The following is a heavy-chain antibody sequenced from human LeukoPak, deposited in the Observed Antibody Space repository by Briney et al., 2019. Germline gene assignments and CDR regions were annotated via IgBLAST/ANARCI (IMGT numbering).Heavy chain of an antibody. J-gene: IGHJ4*02. D-gene: IGHD6-13*01. V-gene: IGHV3-53*01. CDR1: GFTVSNNY. CDR2: IYSGGST. CDR3: ARDGGYSSSWPDY. Sequence: PGGSLRLSCAASGFTVSNNYMNWVRQAPGKGLEWVSLIYSGGSTYYADSVKGRFTISRDNSKNTLYLQMNSLRAEDTAVYYCARDGGYSSSWPDYWGQGTLVTVSS.